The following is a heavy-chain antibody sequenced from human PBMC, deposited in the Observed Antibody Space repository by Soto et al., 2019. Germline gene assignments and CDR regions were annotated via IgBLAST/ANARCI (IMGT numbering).Heavy chain of an antibody. Sequence: PVGSLRLSCAASGFTFSSYAMSWVRQAPGKGLEWVSAISGSGGSTYYADSVKGRFTISRDNSKNTLYLQMNSLRAEDTAVYYCAKKAEDIVVVPATLIGMDVWGQGTTVTVSS. CDR2: ISGSGGST. CDR1: GFTFSSYA. D-gene: IGHD2-2*01. V-gene: IGHV3-23*01. J-gene: IGHJ6*02. CDR3: AKKAEDIVVVPATLIGMDV.